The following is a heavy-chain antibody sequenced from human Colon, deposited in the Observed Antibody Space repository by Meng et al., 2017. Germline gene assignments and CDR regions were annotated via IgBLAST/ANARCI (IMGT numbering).Heavy chain of an antibody. CDR3: ARVIYASGNMAHLDY. J-gene: IGHJ4*02. V-gene: IGHV4-4*02. CDR2: IYHSGST. Sequence: QGPPGGVAPGLVKPSGPLSLTCAVSGDSIRSSNWWSWVRQPPGRGLEWIGEIYHSGSTNYNPSLKNRVSMTVDKSNNEFSLTLSSVTAADTAFYYCARVIYASGNMAHLDYWGQGTLVTVSS. CDR1: GDSIRSSNW. D-gene: IGHD3-10*01.